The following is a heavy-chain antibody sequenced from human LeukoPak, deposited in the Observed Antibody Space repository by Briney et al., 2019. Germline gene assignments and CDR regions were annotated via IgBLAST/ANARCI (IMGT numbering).Heavy chain of an antibody. CDR1: GYSISSDYY. V-gene: IGHV4-38-2*02. J-gene: IGHJ4*02. Sequence: SETLSLTCSVSGYSISSDYYWGWIRQPPGKGPEWIGSIHHSGSTYYNPSLKSRVTISVDTSKNQFSLKLSSVTAADTAVYYCARVPYCSSSSCYLFFDYWGQGTLVTVSS. CDR2: IHHSGST. D-gene: IGHD2-2*01. CDR3: ARVPYCSSSSCYLFFDY.